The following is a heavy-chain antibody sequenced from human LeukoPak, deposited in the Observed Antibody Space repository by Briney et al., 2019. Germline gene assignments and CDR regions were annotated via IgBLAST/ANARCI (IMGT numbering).Heavy chain of an antibody. CDR2: IKQDGSEK. Sequence: GGSLRLSCAASGFTFSSYWMSWVRQAPGKGLEWVANIKQDGSEKYYVDSVKGRFTISRDNAKNSLYLQMNSLRAEDTAVYYCAREDISYYYGSGSYTDYWGQGTLVTVSS. CDR1: GFTFSSYW. CDR3: AREDISYYYGSGSYTDY. V-gene: IGHV3-7*01. D-gene: IGHD3-10*01. J-gene: IGHJ4*02.